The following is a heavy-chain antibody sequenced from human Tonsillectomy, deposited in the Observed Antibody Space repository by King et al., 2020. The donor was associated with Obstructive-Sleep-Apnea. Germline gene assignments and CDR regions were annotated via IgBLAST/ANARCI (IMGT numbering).Heavy chain of an antibody. D-gene: IGHD6-19*01. CDR1: GYTFTSYG. CDR2: ISSYNGNT. Sequence: HVQLVESGPEVKKPGASVKVSCKASGYTFTSYGISWVRQAPGQGLEWMGWISSYNGNTHYAQKFKDRVTMTTDTSTTTAYMELRSLRSDDTAVYYCARENSSGWYSVDYWGQGTLVTVSS. V-gene: IGHV1-18*04. J-gene: IGHJ4*02. CDR3: ARENSSGWYSVDY.